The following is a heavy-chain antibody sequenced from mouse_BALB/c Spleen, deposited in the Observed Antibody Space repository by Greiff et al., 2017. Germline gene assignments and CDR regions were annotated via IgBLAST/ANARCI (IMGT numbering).Heavy chain of an antibody. J-gene: IGHJ1*01. D-gene: IGHD1-2*01. CDR1: GYSFTSYW. V-gene: IGHV1-5*01. CDR3: TKGPATGYFDV. CDR2: IYPGNSDI. Sequence: EVKLQESGTVLARPGASVKMSCKASGYSFTSYWMHWVKQRPGQGLEWIGAIYPGNSDISYNQKFKGKAKLTAVTSASTAYMELSSLTNEDSAVYYCTKGPATGYFDVWGAGTTVTVSS.